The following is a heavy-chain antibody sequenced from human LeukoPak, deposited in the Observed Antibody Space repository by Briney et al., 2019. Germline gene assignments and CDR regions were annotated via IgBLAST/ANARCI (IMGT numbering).Heavy chain of an antibody. Sequence: GGSLRLSCAASGFTFDDYSMHWVRQAPGKGLEWVSGISWNSGSIGYADSVKGRFSISRDNAKNSLYPQMNSLRAEDTALYYCAKAAYGDYTDYWGQGTLVTVSS. CDR2: ISWNSGSI. V-gene: IGHV3-9*01. CDR1: GFTFDDYS. J-gene: IGHJ4*02. CDR3: AKAAYGDYTDY. D-gene: IGHD4-17*01.